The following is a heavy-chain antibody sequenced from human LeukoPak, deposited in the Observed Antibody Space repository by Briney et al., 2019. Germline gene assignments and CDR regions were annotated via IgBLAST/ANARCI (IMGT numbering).Heavy chain of an antibody. D-gene: IGHD5-12*01. V-gene: IGHV4-34*01. CDR2: INHSGST. CDR1: GGSFSGYY. Sequence: SETLSLTCTDYGGSFSGYYWSWIRHPPCPGLELIGAINHSGSTNYNPSLKSRVTISVDTSKNQFSLKLSSVTAADTAVYYCATRGRGYSGYGRLYYFDYWGQGTLVTVSS. CDR3: ATRGRGYSGYGRLYYFDY. J-gene: IGHJ4*02.